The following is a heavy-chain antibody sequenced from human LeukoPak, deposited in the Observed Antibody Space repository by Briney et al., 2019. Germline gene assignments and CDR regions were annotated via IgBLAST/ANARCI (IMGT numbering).Heavy chain of an antibody. CDR3: ARAMVRGVKPLVQPYYYYYMDV. J-gene: IGHJ6*03. V-gene: IGHV3-23*01. D-gene: IGHD3-10*01. Sequence: GGSLRLSCAASGFTFSSYAMSWVRQAPGKGLEWVSAISGSGGSTYYAGSVKGRFTISRDNSKNTLYLQMNSLRAEDTAVYYCARAMVRGVKPLVQPYYYYYMDVWGKGTTVTVSS. CDR2: ISGSGGST. CDR1: GFTFSSYA.